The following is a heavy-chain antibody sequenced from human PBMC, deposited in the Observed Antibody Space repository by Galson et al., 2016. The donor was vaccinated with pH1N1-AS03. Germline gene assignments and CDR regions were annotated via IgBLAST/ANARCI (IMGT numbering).Heavy chain of an antibody. D-gene: IGHD6-19*01. Sequence: SETLSLTCSVSGVSINSHLWTWIRQTPEKELEWIGNLDHTGNTEYSPSLKTRVPISVDTSKNQLSLRLKSVTAADTAVYYCARQGQWLVEHYYYGMDVWGHGTTVTVSS. CDR2: LDHTGNT. V-gene: IGHV4-59*08. J-gene: IGHJ6*02. CDR3: ARQGQWLVEHYYYGMDV. CDR1: GVSINSHL.